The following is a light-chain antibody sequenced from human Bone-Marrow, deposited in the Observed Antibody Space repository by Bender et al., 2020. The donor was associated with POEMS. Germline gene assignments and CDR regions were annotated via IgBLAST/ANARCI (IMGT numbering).Light chain of an antibody. V-gene: IGLV2-14*03. Sequence: QSALTQPASVSGSPGQSITISCTGTSSDIGGYNYVSWYQQHPGKAPKLMILDVNNRPSGVSNRFSGSKSGNTASLTISGLQAEDEADYFCISYTSSGTLVFGGGTKLTVL. CDR1: SSDIGGYNY. CDR2: DVN. J-gene: IGLJ3*02. CDR3: ISYTSSGTLV.